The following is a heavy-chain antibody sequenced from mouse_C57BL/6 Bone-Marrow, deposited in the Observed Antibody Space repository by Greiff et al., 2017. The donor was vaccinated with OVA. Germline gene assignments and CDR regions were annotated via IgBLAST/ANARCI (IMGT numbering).Heavy chain of an antibody. V-gene: IGHV7-3*01. CDR3: TRYKGRVAVDDFDY. J-gene: IGHJ2*01. CDR1: GFTFTNYY. CDR2: IRNKPNGSTT. D-gene: IGHD1-1*01. Sequence: EVQLVESGGGLVQPGDSLSLSCAASGFTFTNYYMSWVRQPPGKALEWLAFIRNKPNGSTTAYSASVKGRFTISRDNSQSILYLQMDALRAEDRATYYCTRYKGRVAVDDFDYWGQGTAVTVSS.